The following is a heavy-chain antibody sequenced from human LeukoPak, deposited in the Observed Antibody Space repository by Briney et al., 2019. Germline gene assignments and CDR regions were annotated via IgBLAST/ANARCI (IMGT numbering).Heavy chain of an antibody. CDR1: GGSISSYY. CDR2: IYYSGST. CDR3: ARRTTVTTPYYYYYYMDV. V-gene: IGHV4-59*01. D-gene: IGHD4-11*01. J-gene: IGHJ6*03. Sequence: PSETLSLTCTVSGGSISSYYWSWIRQPPGKGLEWIGYIYYSGSTNYNPSLKSRVTISVDTSKNQFSLKLSPVTAADTAVYYCARRTTVTTPYYYYYYMDVWGKGTTVTVSS.